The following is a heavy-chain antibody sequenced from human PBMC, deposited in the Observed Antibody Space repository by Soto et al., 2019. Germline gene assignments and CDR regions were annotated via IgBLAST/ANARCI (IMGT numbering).Heavy chain of an antibody. Sequence: PSETLSLTCTVSSGSISSTIYSWDWIRQPPGKGLEWIGSIFYSGSTYYNPSLKSRVTISVDTSKNQFSLTLTSVTAADTAVYYCASQHYYDSSGYYVVYWGQGTLVTVSS. V-gene: IGHV4-39*01. CDR1: SGSISSTIYS. J-gene: IGHJ4*02. CDR3: ASQHYYDSSGYYVVY. D-gene: IGHD3-22*01. CDR2: IFYSGST.